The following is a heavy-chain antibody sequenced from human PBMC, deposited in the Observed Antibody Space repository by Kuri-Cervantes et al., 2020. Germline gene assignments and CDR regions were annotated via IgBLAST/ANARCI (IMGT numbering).Heavy chain of an antibody. CDR1: GFSFDDYA. CDR3: AKELAAGGSGAFDV. CDR2: LSWNSGSI. V-gene: IGHV3-9*01. D-gene: IGHD6-13*01. Sequence: GGSLRLSCAASGFSFDDYAMPWVRQGPGKGLEWVSGLSWNSGSIDSADSVKGRFTISRDNAKNSLYLQMNSLRAEDTALYYCAKELAAGGSGAFDVWGQGTLVTVSS. J-gene: IGHJ3*01.